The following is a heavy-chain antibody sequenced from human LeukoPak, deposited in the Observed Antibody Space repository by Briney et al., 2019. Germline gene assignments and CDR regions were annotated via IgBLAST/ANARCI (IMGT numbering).Heavy chain of an antibody. CDR1: GSTFSIYG. CDR2: IWSDGSNK. J-gene: IGHJ4*02. Sequence: GGSLRLSCAASGSTFSIYGMHWVRQAPGKGLEWVAAIWSDGSNKYYADSVKGRFTVSRDTSKNTLHLQMNSLRAEDTAVYYCVRDEGRYTYGYWGQGTLVTVPS. V-gene: IGHV3-33*01. D-gene: IGHD5-18*01. CDR3: VRDEGRYTYGY.